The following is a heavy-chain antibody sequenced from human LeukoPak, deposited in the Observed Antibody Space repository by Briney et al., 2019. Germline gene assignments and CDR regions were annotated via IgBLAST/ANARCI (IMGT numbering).Heavy chain of an antibody. CDR3: AREFNSFKADCSGGYCLFLN. V-gene: IGHV3-23*01. CDR1: GFTFSSYA. D-gene: IGHD2-15*01. Sequence: GGSLRLSCAASGFTFSSYAMSWVRQAPGKGLEWVSAISGSGGSTYYADSVKGRFTISRDNAKNSLWLQMNSLRAEDTAIYYCAREFNSFKADCSGGYCLFLNWGQGALVTVSS. CDR2: ISGSGGST. J-gene: IGHJ4*02.